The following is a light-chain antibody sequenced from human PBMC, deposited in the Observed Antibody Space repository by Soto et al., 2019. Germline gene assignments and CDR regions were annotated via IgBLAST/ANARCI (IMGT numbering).Light chain of an antibody. Sequence: QSVLTQPASVSGSPGQSITLSCTGTSSDVGDYNYVSWYQQHPGKAPRLIIYEVSYRPSGVSNRFSGSKSGNTASLTISGLQAEDGADYYCSSYASSSTWVFGGGTKLTVL. CDR3: SSYASSSTWV. J-gene: IGLJ3*02. CDR2: EVS. V-gene: IGLV2-14*01. CDR1: SSDVGDYNY.